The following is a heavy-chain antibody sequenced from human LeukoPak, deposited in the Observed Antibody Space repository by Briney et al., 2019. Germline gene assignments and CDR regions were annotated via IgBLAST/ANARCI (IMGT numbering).Heavy chain of an antibody. D-gene: IGHD1-1*01. CDR3: AKLNDYDAFDI. CDR2: ISWNSGSI. J-gene: IGHJ3*02. Sequence: GGSLRLSCAASGFTFDDYAMHWVRQAPGKGLEWVSGISWNSGSIGYADSVKGRFTISRDNAKNSLYLQMNSLRAEDTALYHCAKLNDYDAFDIWGQGTMVTVSS. CDR1: GFTFDDYA. V-gene: IGHV3-9*01.